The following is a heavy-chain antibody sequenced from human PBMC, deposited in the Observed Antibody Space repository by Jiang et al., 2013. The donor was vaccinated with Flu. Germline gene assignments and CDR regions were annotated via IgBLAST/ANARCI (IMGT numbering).Heavy chain of an antibody. J-gene: IGHJ5*02. Sequence: GSGLVKPSQTLSLTCAVSGGSISSGGYSWSWIRQPPGKGLEWIGYIYHSGSTYYNPSLKSRVTISVDRSKNQFSLKLSSVTAADTAVYYCARGGQYYYGSGVNWFDPGPGNPGHRLL. CDR3: ARGGQYYYGSGVNWFDP. CDR1: GGSISSGGYS. CDR2: IYHSGST. D-gene: IGHD3-10*01. V-gene: IGHV4-30-2*01.